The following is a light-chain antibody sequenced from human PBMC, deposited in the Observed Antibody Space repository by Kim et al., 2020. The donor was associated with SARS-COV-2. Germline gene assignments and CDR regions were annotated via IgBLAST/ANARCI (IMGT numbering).Light chain of an antibody. Sequence: SYELTQPPSVSVSPGQTASITCSGDKLGDKYACWYQQKPGQSPVLVIYQASKRPSGIPERFSGPNSGNTATLTISGTQAMDEADYYCQAWDSSTVVFGGGTQLTVL. CDR3: QAWDSSTVV. J-gene: IGLJ2*01. V-gene: IGLV3-1*01. CDR2: QAS. CDR1: KLGDKY.